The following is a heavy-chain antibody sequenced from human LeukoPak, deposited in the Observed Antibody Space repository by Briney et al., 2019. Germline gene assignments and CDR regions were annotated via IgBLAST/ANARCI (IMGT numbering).Heavy chain of an antibody. J-gene: IGHJ5*02. V-gene: IGHV1-3*03. CDR1: GYTFTSYA. Sequence: GASVKVSCKASGYTFTSYAMHWVRQAPGQRLEWMGWINAGNGNTKYSQEFQGRVTITRDTSASTAYMELSSLRSEDMAVYYCARGIGTSSWYPGSWFDPWGQGTLVTVSS. CDR3: ARGIGTSSWYPGSWFDP. D-gene: IGHD6-13*01. CDR2: INAGNGNT.